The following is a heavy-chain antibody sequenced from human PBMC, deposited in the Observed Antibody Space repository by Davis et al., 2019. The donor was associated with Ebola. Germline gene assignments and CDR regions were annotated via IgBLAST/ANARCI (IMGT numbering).Heavy chain of an antibody. CDR3: AREGSSGRYLGWFDP. D-gene: IGHD6-19*01. CDR1: GFTFSSYG. Sequence: PGGSLRLSCAASGFTFSSYGMHWVRQAPGKGLEWVAVIWYDGSNKYYADSVKGRFTISRDNSKNTLYLQMNSLRAEDTAVYYCAREGSSGRYLGWFDPWGQGTLVTVSS. V-gene: IGHV3-33*01. CDR2: IWYDGSNK. J-gene: IGHJ5*02.